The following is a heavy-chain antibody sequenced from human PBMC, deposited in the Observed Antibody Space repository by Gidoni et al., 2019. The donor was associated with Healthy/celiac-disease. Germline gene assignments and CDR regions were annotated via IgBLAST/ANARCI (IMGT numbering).Heavy chain of an antibody. D-gene: IGHD3-16*01. Sequence: QVQLQESGPGLVKPSQTLSLTCTVSGGSISSGSYYWSWIRPPAGKGLEWIGRIYTSGSTNYNPSLKSRVTISVDTSKNQFSLKLSSVTAADTAVYYCARALLVGELRPGGYFDYWGQGTLVTVSS. CDR1: GGSISSGSYY. J-gene: IGHJ4*02. CDR2: IYTSGST. CDR3: ARALLVGELRPGGYFDY. V-gene: IGHV4-61*02.